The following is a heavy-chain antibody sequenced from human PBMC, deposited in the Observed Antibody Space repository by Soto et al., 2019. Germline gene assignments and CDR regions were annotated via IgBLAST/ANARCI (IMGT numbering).Heavy chain of an antibody. CDR2: IDPSDSQT. CDR1: GYSFAGYW. D-gene: IGHD3-22*01. CDR3: ARQIYDSDTGPNFQYYFDS. Sequence: GESLKISCKGSGYSFAGYWITWVRQKPGKGLEWMGRIDPSDSQTYYSPSFRGHVTISVTKSITTVFLQWSSLRASDTAMYYCARQIYDSDTGPNFQYYFDSWGQGAPVTVSS. V-gene: IGHV5-10-1*01. J-gene: IGHJ4*02.